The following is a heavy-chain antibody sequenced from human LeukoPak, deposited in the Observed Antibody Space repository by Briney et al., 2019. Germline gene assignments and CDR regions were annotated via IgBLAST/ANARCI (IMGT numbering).Heavy chain of an antibody. J-gene: IGHJ4*02. CDR3: ARSWRSPDTIFGVVIGWGDQSYFDY. CDR2: ISSSGSTI. Sequence: GGSLRLSCAASGFTFSSYEMNWVRQAPGKGLEWVSYISSSGSTIYYADSVKGRFTISRDNAKNSLYLQMNSLRAEDTAVYYCARSWRSPDTIFGVVIGWGDQSYFDYWGLGTLVTVSS. V-gene: IGHV3-48*03. CDR1: GFTFSSYE. D-gene: IGHD3-3*01.